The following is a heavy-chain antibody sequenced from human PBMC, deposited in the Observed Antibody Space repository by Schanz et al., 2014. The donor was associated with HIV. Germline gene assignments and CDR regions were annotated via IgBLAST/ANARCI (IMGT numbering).Heavy chain of an antibody. D-gene: IGHD1-26*01. CDR2: ITRGGNT. Sequence: QVQLQQWGAGLLKPSETLSLTCAVYGGSFSANYWSWIRQPPGRGLEWIGEITRGGNTNYNSSLKIRVTISVDTPKNHFSLKLKSVPATDTAMYYCASLMVGSTYGLFDSWGQGTLVSVSS. J-gene: IGHJ4*01. CDR3: ASLMVGSTYGLFDS. V-gene: IGHV4-34*01. CDR1: GGSFSANY.